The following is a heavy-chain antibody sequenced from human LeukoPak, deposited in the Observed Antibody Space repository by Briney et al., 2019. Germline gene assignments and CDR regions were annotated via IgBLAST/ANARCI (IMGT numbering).Heavy chain of an antibody. CDR2: INPNSGGT. Sequence: ASVTVSFMASVYTFTYYYMHWVGQAPGQGLEWMGWINPNSGGTNYAQKLRGRVTMTRDTSISTAYMELSRLRSDDTAVYYCARCLTMVRVVIIPHFDYWGQGTLVTVSS. CDR3: ARCLTMVRVVIIPHFDY. J-gene: IGHJ4*02. V-gene: IGHV1-2*02. CDR1: VYTFTYYY. D-gene: IGHD3-10*01.